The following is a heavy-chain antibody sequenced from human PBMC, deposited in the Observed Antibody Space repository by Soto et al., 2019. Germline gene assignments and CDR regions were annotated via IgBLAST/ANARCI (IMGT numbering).Heavy chain of an antibody. V-gene: IGHV1-69*01. Sequence: QVQLVQSGAEVKKPGSSVKVSCKASGGTFSSYAISWVRQAAGQGLEWMGGIIPIFGTANYAQKFQGRVTITADESTSTAYMELSSRRSEDTAVYYCARVMLSGYDFPGCYYYVMDVWGQGTTVTVSS. CDR3: ARVMLSGYDFPGCYYYVMDV. D-gene: IGHD5-12*01. CDR2: IIPIFGTA. J-gene: IGHJ6*02. CDR1: GGTFSSYA.